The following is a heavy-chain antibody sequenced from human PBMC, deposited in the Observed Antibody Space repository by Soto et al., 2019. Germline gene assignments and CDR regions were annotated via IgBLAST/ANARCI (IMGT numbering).Heavy chain of an antibody. CDR3: ARPGDAYGLDV. D-gene: IGHD2-21*02. CDR1: GYSISSGYY. CDR2: IHSHSGST. J-gene: IGHJ6*02. V-gene: IGHV4-38-2*01. Sequence: SETLSLTCSVSGYSISSGYYWAWIRQPPGKGLEWIASIHSHSGSTYYDPSLKGRVLISVDTSKNHFSLNLSSVTAADTAVYYCARPGDAYGLDVWGQGTTVTVSS.